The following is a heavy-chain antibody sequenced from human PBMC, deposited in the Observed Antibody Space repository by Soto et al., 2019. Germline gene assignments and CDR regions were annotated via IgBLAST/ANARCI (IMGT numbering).Heavy chain of an antibody. CDR3: AKVWGNYGNFDY. CDR2: ISGSGGGT. J-gene: IGHJ4*02. D-gene: IGHD3-16*01. CDR1: GFTFSSYA. V-gene: IGHV3-23*01. Sequence: EVQLLESGGGLLQPGGSLRLSCAASGFTFSSYAMSWVRQAPGKGLEWVSAISGSGGGTYYGDSVKGRFTISRDNAKNTVYLQMNSLRADDAAVYYCAKVWGNYGNFDYWGQGTLVTVSS.